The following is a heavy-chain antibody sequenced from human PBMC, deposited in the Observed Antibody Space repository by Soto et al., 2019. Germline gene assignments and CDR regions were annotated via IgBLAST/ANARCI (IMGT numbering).Heavy chain of an antibody. V-gene: IGHV3-48*02. J-gene: IGHJ4*02. CDR1: GFTFSSYS. D-gene: IGHD6-19*01. CDR2: ISSSSSTI. CDR3: ARDQAELKWLALKSFDY. Sequence: GGSLRLSCAASGFTFSSYSMNWVRQAPGKGLEWVSYISSSSSTIYYEDSVKGRFTISRDNAKNSLYLQMNSLRDEDTAVYYCARDQAELKWLALKSFDYWGQGTLVTVSS.